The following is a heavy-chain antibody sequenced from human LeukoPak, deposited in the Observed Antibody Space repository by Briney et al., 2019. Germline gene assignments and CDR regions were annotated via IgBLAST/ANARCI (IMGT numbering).Heavy chain of an antibody. CDR1: GFTFSSYW. CDR3: ASEGPRGYSLEFS. Sequence: GGSLRLSCAASGFTFSSYWMSWVRQAPGKGLEWVANIKQDGSEKYYVDSVKGRFTISRDNAKNSLYLQMNSLRAEDTAVYYCASEGPRGYSLEFSWGQGTMVTVSS. CDR2: IKQDGSEK. J-gene: IGHJ3*01. V-gene: IGHV3-7*01. D-gene: IGHD5-18*01.